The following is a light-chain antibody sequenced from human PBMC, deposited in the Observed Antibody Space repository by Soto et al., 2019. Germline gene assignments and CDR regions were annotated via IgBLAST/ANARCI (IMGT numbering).Light chain of an antibody. CDR2: DNN. V-gene: IGLV1-51*01. CDR3: GTWDSSLSVGIL. J-gene: IGLJ2*01. Sequence: QSVLTQPPSVSAAPGQKVTISCSGSGPNIGKNFISWYQQLPGTAPKLLIYDNNKRPSGIPDRFSGSKSGTSATLAITGLQTGDEADYYCGTWDSSLSVGILFGGGTKLTVL. CDR1: GPNIGKNF.